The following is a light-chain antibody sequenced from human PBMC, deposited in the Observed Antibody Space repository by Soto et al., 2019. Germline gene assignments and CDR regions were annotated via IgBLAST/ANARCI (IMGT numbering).Light chain of an antibody. CDR2: DAS. J-gene: IGKJ2*01. CDR1: QSVSSY. Sequence: EIVLTQSPATLSLSPGERATLSCRASQSVSSYLALYQQKPGQAPRLLIYDASNRATGIPARFSGSRSGTEFTLTISSLEPDDFADYYCQQRSNWPPYTFGQGTKLEIK. V-gene: IGKV3-11*01. CDR3: QQRSNWPPYT.